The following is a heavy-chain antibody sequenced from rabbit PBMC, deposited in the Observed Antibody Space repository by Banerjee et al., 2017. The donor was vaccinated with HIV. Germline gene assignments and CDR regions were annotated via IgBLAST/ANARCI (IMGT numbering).Heavy chain of an antibody. J-gene: IGHJ4*01. Sequence: QSLEESGGDLVKPGASRTLTCTASGFSFSGSYWICWVRQAPGKGLEWIACIATSSGSAYYASWAKGRFTISKTSSTTVTLQMTSLTAADTATYFCARRPNYANGMYDADKLWGQGTLVTVS. CDR2: IATSSGSA. CDR3: ARRPNYANGMYDADKL. CDR1: GFSFSGSYW. V-gene: IGHV1S40*01. D-gene: IGHD6-1*01.